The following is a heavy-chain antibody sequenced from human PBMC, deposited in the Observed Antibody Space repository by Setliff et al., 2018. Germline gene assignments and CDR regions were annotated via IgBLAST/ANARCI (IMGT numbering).Heavy chain of an antibody. CDR3: ATLVRFCTRTACQKLAGDES. CDR2: INNYSFKT. J-gene: IGHJ5*01. Sequence: ASVKVSCKASGYTFNNSGTTWVRQAPGQGLEWMGWINNYSFKTTYPQKLQDRVTLTTDPSTTAAYLELRSLRPDDTAVYYRATLVRFCTRTACQKLAGDESWGQGTLVTVSS. V-gene: IGHV1-18*01. CDR1: GYTFNNSG. D-gene: IGHD2-8*01.